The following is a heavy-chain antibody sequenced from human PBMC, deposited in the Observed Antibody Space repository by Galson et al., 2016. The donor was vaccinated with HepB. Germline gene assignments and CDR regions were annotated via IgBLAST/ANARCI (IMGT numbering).Heavy chain of an antibody. Sequence: SLRLSCAASGFTFRNTGMHWVRQAPGKGLEWVAVIRYDGSEKYYADSVKGRFAVSRDNSKNTVFLQMNSLRAEDTAVYYCAKDFGTSGTMVTQRGYWDFWG. CDR3: AKDFGTSGTMVTQRGYWDF. CDR1: GFTFRNTG. V-gene: IGHV3-33*06. J-gene: IGHJ6*02. D-gene: IGHD3-10*01. CDR2: IRYDGSEK.